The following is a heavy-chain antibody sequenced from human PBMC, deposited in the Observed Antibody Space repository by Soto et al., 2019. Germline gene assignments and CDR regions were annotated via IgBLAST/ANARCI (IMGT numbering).Heavy chain of an antibody. CDR1: GFTFSNYA. J-gene: IGHJ6*02. CDR3: AKDKAGATGRYYYGMDF. V-gene: IGHV3-23*01. CDR2: ISGSDDST. D-gene: IGHD1-26*01. Sequence: GGSLRLSCAASGFTFSNYAMSWVRQAPGKGLEWVSAISGSDDSTYYADSVKGRFTISRDNSKNTLYLQMNSLGAEDTAVYYCAKDKAGATGRYYYGMDFWGQGTTVTAP.